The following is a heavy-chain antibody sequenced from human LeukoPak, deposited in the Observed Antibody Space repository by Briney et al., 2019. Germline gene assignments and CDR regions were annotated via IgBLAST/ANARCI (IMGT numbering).Heavy chain of an antibody. J-gene: IGHJ4*02. D-gene: IGHD6-6*01. Sequence: SETLSLTCAVYGGSFSGYYWSWIRQPPGKGLEWIGEINHSGSTNYNPSLKSRVTISVDTSKNQFSLKLSSVTAADTAVYYCASPSSYENYFDYWGQGTLVTVSS. CDR1: GGSFSGYY. V-gene: IGHV4-34*01. CDR2: INHSGST. CDR3: ASPSSYENYFDY.